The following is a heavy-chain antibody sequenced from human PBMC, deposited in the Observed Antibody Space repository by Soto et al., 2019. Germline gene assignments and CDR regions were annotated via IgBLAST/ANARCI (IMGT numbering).Heavy chain of an antibody. V-gene: IGHV4-4*02. CDR2: IYHSGST. Sequence: QVQLQESGPGLVKPSGTLSLTCAVSGGSISSSNWWSWVRQPPGKGLEWIGEIYHSGSTNYNPSLQCRVTIDVDKSKNQFSLKLSSVNAADTDVYYCASTPYSSSWYGGNCFDPWGQGTLVTVSS. J-gene: IGHJ5*02. D-gene: IGHD6-13*01. CDR1: GGSISSSNW. CDR3: ASTPYSSSWYGGNCFDP.